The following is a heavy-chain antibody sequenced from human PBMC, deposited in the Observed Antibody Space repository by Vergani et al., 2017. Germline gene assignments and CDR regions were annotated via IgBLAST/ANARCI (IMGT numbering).Heavy chain of an antibody. J-gene: IGHJ3*02. D-gene: IGHD2-15*01. CDR2: ISHSGST. Sequence: QVQLQESGPGLVKPPGTLSLTCAVSGYSFRSNKWWTWVRQSPGETLELIGEISHSGSTNYNPSLKGRVTLSLDTSKNQFSLRLSSVTAADTAVYYCARDPKSYCSGGSCFSVWGAFDIWGRGTTVTVSS. V-gene: IGHV4-4*03. CDR3: ARDPKSYCSGGSCFSVWGAFDI. CDR1: GYSFRSNKW.